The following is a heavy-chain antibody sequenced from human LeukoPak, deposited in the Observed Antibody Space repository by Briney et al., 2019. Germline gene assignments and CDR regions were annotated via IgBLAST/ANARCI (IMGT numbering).Heavy chain of an antibody. V-gene: IGHV3-7*01. J-gene: IGHJ4*02. CDR2: IKQDGSDK. CDR3: ARGRSSGWYHFSY. D-gene: IGHD6-19*01. Sequence: GDSLRLSCAASGFTFTKYWMTWVRQAPGKGLEWVGNIKQDGSDKNYMDSVKGRFTISRDNTKNSVYLQMSSLRAEDTAVYYCARGRSSGWYHFSYWGQGTLVTVSS. CDR1: GFTFTKYW.